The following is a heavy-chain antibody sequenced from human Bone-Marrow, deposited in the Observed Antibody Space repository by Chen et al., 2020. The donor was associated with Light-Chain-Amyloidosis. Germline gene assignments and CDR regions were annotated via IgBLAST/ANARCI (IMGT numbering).Heavy chain of an antibody. CDR2: FYHGGSP. CDR1: GNSISRGYF. V-gene: IGHV4-38-2*02. CDR3: ARDWYDYVWGSYRYPFDY. Sequence: QVLLQQSGPGLVKPSETLSLICAVSGNSISRGYFWGWIRQPPGKGLEWIGVLDFYHGGSPYYSPSLKSRVTITADTAKTQFSLKLSSVTAADTAVYYCARDWYDYVWGSYRYPFDYWGQGTLVTVSS. J-gene: IGHJ4*02. D-gene: IGHD3-16*02.